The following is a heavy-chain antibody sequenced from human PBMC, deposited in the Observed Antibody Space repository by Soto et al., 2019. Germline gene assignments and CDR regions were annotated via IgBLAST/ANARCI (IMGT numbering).Heavy chain of an antibody. D-gene: IGHD3-10*01. Sequence: PSETLSPTATVSGDSTSSSSYYGGWLYQPPGKGLDCIGSIYFGGSTYYKPSLKSRVTISVDTSKNQFSLKLSSVTAADTAVYYCASTRVSMVRGVIDWFDPWGQG. J-gene: IGHJ5*02. CDR1: GDSTSSSSYY. V-gene: IGHV4-39*01. CDR3: ASTRVSMVRGVIDWFDP. CDR2: IYFGGST.